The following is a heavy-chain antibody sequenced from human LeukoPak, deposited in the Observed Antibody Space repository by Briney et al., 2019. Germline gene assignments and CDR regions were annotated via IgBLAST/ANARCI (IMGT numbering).Heavy chain of an antibody. CDR1: GYTFTSYG. D-gene: IGHD3-22*01. Sequence: ASVKVSCKASGYTFTSYGISRVRQAPGQGLEWMGWISAYNGNTNYAQKLQGRVTMTTDTSTSTAYMELRSLRSDDTAVYYCARDRRNYYDSSGYYGPWGQGTLVTVPS. CDR3: ARDRRNYYDSSGYYGP. V-gene: IGHV1-18*01. J-gene: IGHJ5*02. CDR2: ISAYNGNT.